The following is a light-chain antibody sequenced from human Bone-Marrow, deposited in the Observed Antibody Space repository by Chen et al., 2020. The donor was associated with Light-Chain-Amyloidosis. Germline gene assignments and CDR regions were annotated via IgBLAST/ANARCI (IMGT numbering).Light chain of an antibody. V-gene: IGLV3-25*03. Sequence: YDLTQPPAVSVSPGQTARIPCSGDALPMQYTYWYQRKPGQAPVLVIFKDSERPSGIPERFSGSSSGTTVTLTISGVQAEDEADYYCQSADSSDTYVVFGGGTQLTVL. CDR3: QSADSSDTYVV. CDR2: KDS. J-gene: IGLJ3*02. CDR1: ALPMQY.